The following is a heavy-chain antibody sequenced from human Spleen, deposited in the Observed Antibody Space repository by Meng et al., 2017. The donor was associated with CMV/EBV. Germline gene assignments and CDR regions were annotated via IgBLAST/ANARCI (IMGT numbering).Heavy chain of an antibody. J-gene: IGHJ4*02. CDR2: IISSSSYI. D-gene: IGHD1-26*01. V-gene: IGHV3-21*01. Sequence: GESLKISCAASGFTFSSYSMNWVRQAPGKGLEWVSSIISSSSYIYYADSVKGRFTISRDNAKNSLYLQMNSLRAEDTAVYYCARDSLVGATEGDFDYWGQGTLVTVSS. CDR3: ARDSLVGATEGDFDY. CDR1: GFTFSSYS.